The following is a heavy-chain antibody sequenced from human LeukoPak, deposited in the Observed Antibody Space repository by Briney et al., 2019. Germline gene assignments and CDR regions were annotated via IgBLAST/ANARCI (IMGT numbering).Heavy chain of an antibody. CDR3: AKDFVDYYDSSGYPLHAFDI. CDR1: GFTFSSYS. D-gene: IGHD3-22*01. V-gene: IGHV3-21*01. CDR2: ISSSSSYI. Sequence: PGGSLRLSCAASGFTFSSYSMNWVRQAPGKGLEWVSSISSSSSYIYYADSVKGRFTISRDNSKNTLYLQMNSLRAEDTAVYYCAKDFVDYYDSSGYPLHAFDIWGQGTTVTVSS. J-gene: IGHJ3*02.